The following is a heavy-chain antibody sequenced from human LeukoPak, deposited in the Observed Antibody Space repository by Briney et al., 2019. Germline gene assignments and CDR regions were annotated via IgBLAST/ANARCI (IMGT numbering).Heavy chain of an antibody. CDR2: IWYDGSNK. V-gene: IGHV3-33*06. CDR3: AKSDGITIFA. CDR1: GFTFSSYG. Sequence: PGGSLRLSCAASGFTFSSYGMHWVRQAPGKGLEWVAVIWYDGSNKYYADSVKGRFTISRDNSKNTLYLQMNSLRAENTAVYYCAKSDGITIFAWGQGTLVTVSS. J-gene: IGHJ4*02. D-gene: IGHD3-3*01.